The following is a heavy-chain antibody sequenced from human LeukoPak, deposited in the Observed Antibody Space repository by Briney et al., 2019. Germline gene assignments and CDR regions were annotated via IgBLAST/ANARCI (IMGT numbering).Heavy chain of an antibody. CDR2: INSDGSSR. CDR3: AREVCIGGSCSVFDY. Sequence: PRGSLRLSCAASGFTFSSYWMHWVRQAPGKGLVWVSRINSDGSSRTYADSVKGRFTISRDNAKNTLSLQMNSLRTEDTAVYYCAREVCIGGSCSVFDYWGQGTLVTVSS. CDR1: GFTFSSYW. J-gene: IGHJ4*02. V-gene: IGHV3-74*01. D-gene: IGHD2-15*01.